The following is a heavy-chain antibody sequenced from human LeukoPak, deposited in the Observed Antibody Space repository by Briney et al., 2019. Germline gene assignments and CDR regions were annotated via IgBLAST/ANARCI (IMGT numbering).Heavy chain of an antibody. D-gene: IGHD1-7*01. CDR1: GFAFSDYW. V-gene: IGHV3-7*01. CDR3: ARVGTLELQRVFDF. CDR2: INREGNEK. J-gene: IGHJ4*02. Sequence: GGSLRLSCATFGFAFSDYWMTWVRQVPGKGLEWVANINREGNEKYYVDSVKGRFTISRDNAKNSVDLQMDSLRVEDTAVYYCARVGTLELQRVFDFWGQGTLVTVSS.